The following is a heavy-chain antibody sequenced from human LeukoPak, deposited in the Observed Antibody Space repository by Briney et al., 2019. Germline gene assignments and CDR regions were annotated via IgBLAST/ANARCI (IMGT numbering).Heavy chain of an antibody. CDR2: MNPNSGNT. V-gene: IGHV1-8*01. D-gene: IGHD3-10*01. CDR3: ARGLRRGGGFDP. CDR1: GYTFTSYD. Sequence: ASVKVSCKASGYTFTSYDINWVRQATGQGLEWMGWMNPNSGNTGYAQKFQGRVTMTRNTSISKAYMELSSLRSEDTAVYYCARGLRRGGGFDPWGQGTLVTVSS. J-gene: IGHJ5*02.